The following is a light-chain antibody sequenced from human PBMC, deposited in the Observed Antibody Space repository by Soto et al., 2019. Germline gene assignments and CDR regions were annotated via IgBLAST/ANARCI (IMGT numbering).Light chain of an antibody. V-gene: IGKV2-30*01. CDR3: MQGSHWPWT. CDR2: KVS. Sequence: DAVLTQSPLSLPVTLGQPASISCRSSQSLVYSDGNMYLNWFHQRPGQSPRRLIYKVSNRESGVPARFIGSGSGTDFTLEISRVEAEDVGVYYCMQGSHWPWTLGQGTKVEIK. CDR1: QSLVYSDGNMY. J-gene: IGKJ1*01.